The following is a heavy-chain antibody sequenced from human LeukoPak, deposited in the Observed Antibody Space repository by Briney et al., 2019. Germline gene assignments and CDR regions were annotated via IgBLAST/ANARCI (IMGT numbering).Heavy chain of an antibody. Sequence: GGSLRLSCAAPGVTSSTYWMSWVRQAPGKGREWVANIKEDGSEKYNGDSVKGRFTISRDNAKNSLYLQMNSLRAEDTAVYYCARDSSGYQWGQGTLVTVSS. J-gene: IGHJ4*02. CDR2: IKEDGSEK. D-gene: IGHD3-22*01. CDR3: ARDSSGYQ. V-gene: IGHV3-7*01. CDR1: GVTSSTYW.